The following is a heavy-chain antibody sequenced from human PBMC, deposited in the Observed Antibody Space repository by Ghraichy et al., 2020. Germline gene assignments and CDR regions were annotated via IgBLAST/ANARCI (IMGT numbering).Heavy chain of an antibody. CDR2: INKDGSEN. V-gene: IGHV3-7*03. J-gene: IGHJ4*02. Sequence: GGSLRLSCAASGFTFSHFWMSWVRQAPGKGLEWVGNINKDGSENYYVDSVKGRFTISRDNAKNSLYLQMNSLRGEDTAVYYCTRSGAGGWWTLGGQGTLVTVSS. CDR3: TRSGAGGWWTL. D-gene: IGHD2-8*02. CDR1: GFTFSHFW.